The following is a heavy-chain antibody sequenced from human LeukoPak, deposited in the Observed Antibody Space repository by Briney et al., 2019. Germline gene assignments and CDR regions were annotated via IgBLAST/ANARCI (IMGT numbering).Heavy chain of an antibody. J-gene: IGHJ3*02. D-gene: IGHD5-12*01. CDR1: GVTVSNNY. CDR2: IYSGGST. Sequence: GGSLRLSCAASGVTVSNNYMNWVRQAPGKGLEWVSLIYSGGSTYYADSVKGRFTISRDNSKNTLYLQMNSLRAEDTAVYYCAKDKIRSFPTRTREYSGYDGSVAFDIWGQGTMVTVSS. CDR3: AKDKIRSFPTRTREYSGYDGSVAFDI. V-gene: IGHV3-66*01.